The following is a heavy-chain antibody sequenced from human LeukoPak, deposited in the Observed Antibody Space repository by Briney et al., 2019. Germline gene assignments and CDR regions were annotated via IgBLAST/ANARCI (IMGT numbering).Heavy chain of an antibody. CDR2: IYYGGST. Sequence: PSQTLSLTCTFSVGSLSSGGYYWRWIRQPPGKGLEWIGYIYYGGSTYYTPSLKSRVTISVDTSKNQFSPKLSSVTAADTAVYYCAGSSHYYDSGGYYFEYWGQGTLVTVSS. V-gene: IGHV4-31*03. CDR1: VGSLSSGGYY. D-gene: IGHD3-22*01. CDR3: AGSSHYYDSGGYYFEY. J-gene: IGHJ4*02.